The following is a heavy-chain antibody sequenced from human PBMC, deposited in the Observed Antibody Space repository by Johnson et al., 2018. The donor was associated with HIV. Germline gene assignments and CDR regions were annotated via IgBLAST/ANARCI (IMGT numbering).Heavy chain of an antibody. CDR3: AREIGYSSSWYLGSGWYPDAFDI. CDR1: GFTFSDYY. J-gene: IGHJ3*02. CDR2: ISPSGSTI. Sequence: QVQVVESGGGLVKPGGSLRLSCAASGFTFSDYYMSWIRQAPGKGLEWLSYISPSGSTIYSADSVKGRITISRDNAKNSLYLQMSSLRAEDTAVYYCAREIGYSSSWYLGSGWYPDAFDIWGQGTMVTVSS. D-gene: IGHD6-13*01. V-gene: IGHV3-11*04.